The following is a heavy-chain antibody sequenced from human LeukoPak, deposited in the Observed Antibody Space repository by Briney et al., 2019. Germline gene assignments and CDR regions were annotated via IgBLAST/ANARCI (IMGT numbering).Heavy chain of an antibody. CDR2: IYYSGST. CDR3: ARKSTSSWSFDY. CDR1: GGSISGFS. J-gene: IGHJ4*02. Sequence: PSETLSLTCTVSGGSISGFSWSWIRQPPGKGLEWIGYIYYSGSTDYNPSLKSRVTTSVDMSKNQFSLKLISMTAADTAVYYCARKSTSSWSFDYWGQGTLVTVSS. D-gene: IGHD6-13*01. V-gene: IGHV4-59*08.